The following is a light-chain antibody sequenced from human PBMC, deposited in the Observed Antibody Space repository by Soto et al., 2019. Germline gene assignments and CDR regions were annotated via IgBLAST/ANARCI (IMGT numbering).Light chain of an antibody. V-gene: IGKV3-20*01. Sequence: EIVLTQSPGTLSLSTGERATLSCRASQSVSSSYLAWYQQKPGQAPRLLIYGASSRATGIPDRFSGSGSGTDFTLTISRLEPEDFAVYYCQQYGSSISFGPGTKVDI. CDR2: GAS. J-gene: IGKJ3*01. CDR3: QQYGSSIS. CDR1: QSVSSSY.